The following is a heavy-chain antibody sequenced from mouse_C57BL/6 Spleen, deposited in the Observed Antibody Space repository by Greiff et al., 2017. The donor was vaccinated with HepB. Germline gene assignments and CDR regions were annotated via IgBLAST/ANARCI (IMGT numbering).Heavy chain of an antibody. CDR1: GYSFTDYN. D-gene: IGHD1-1*01. V-gene: IGHV1-39*01. J-gene: IGHJ1*03. CDR2: INPNYGTT. CDR3: AQIYYGSSYWYFDV. Sequence: EVQLQQSGPELVKPGASVKISCKASGYSFTDYNMNWVKQSNGKSLEWIGVINPNYGTTSYNQKFKGKATLTVDQSSSTAYMQLNSLTSEDSAVYYCAQIYYGSSYWYFDVWGTGTTVTVSS.